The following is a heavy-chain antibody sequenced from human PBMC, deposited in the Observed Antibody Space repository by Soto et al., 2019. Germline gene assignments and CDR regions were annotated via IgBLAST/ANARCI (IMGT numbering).Heavy chain of an antibody. V-gene: IGHV1-24*01. Sequence: ASVKVSCKVSGYTLTELSMHWVRQAPGKGLEWTGGFDPEDGETTYAQKFQGRVTMTEDTSTDTAYMELSSLRSEDPAVYYCARTGIAVSGDAFDICGQGTMVTVSS. CDR2: FDPEDGET. CDR1: GYTLTELS. D-gene: IGHD6-19*01. CDR3: ARTGIAVSGDAFDI. J-gene: IGHJ3*02.